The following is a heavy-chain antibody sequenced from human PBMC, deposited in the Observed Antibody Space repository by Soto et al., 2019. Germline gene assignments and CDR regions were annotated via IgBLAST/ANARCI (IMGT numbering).Heavy chain of an antibody. CDR1: GGSISSYY. Sequence: SSETLSLTCTVSGGSISSYYWSWIRQPPGKGLEWIGYIYYSGSTNYNPSLKSRVTISLDTSKHQFSLKLSSVTASDTAVYYCARHYTTDWFDPWGQGTLVTVSS. CDR2: IYYSGST. J-gene: IGHJ5*02. D-gene: IGHD4-17*01. CDR3: ARHYTTDWFDP. V-gene: IGHV4-59*08.